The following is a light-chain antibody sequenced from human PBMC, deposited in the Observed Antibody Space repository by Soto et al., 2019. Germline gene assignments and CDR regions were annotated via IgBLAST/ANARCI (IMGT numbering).Light chain of an antibody. J-gene: IGKJ5*01. CDR1: QSISDW. V-gene: IGKV1-5*03. CDR3: QQYTNYPIT. Sequence: DIQMTQSPSTLSASVGDRVTITCRASQSISDWMAWYQKRPGKAPKLLIYKSSVVEAGVPSRFSGSGSGTEFTLTISCLQPDDFGVYYCQQYTNYPITFGQGTRLEI. CDR2: KSS.